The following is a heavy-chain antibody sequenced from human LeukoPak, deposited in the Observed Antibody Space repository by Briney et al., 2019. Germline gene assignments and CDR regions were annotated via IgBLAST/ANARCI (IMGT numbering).Heavy chain of an antibody. D-gene: IGHD1-26*01. J-gene: IGHJ2*01. Sequence: GGSLRLSCAASGFTFSSYWMSWVRQAPGKGLGWVANIKQDGSEKYYVDSVKGRFTISRDNAKNSLYLQMNSLRAEDRAVYYCARERLWEVGAYWYFDLWGRGTLVTVSS. CDR1: GFTFSSYW. V-gene: IGHV3-7*01. CDR2: IKQDGSEK. CDR3: ARERLWEVGAYWYFDL.